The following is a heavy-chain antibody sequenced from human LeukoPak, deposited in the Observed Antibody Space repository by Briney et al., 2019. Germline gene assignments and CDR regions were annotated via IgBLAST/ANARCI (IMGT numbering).Heavy chain of an antibody. J-gene: IGHJ4*02. CDR1: GFTFSSYS. V-gene: IGHV3-21*01. D-gene: IGHD5-12*01. CDR2: ISSSSSYI. CDR3: AKCGNSGCHLIDY. Sequence: GGSLRLSCAASGFTFSSYSMNWVRQAPGWVRQAPGKGLEWVSSISSSSSYIYCADSVKGRFTISRDNAQNSLYLQMNSLRAEDTAVYYCAKCGNSGCHLIDYWGQGTLVTVSS.